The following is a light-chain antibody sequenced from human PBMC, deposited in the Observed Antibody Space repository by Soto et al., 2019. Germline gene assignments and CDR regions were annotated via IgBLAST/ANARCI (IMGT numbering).Light chain of an antibody. CDR3: QQRSNSTWT. V-gene: IGKV3-11*01. Sequence: EIVLTQSPATLSLSPGERATPSCRASQSVSSYLAWYQQKPGQAPRLLIYDASNRATGIPARFSGSGSGTDFTLTISSLEPEDFAVYYCQQRSNSTWTFGQGTKVDIK. J-gene: IGKJ1*01. CDR2: DAS. CDR1: QSVSSY.